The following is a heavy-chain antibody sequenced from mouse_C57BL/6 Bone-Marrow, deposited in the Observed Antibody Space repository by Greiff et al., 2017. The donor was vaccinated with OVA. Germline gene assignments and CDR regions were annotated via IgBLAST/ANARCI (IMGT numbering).Heavy chain of an antibody. CDR1: GYTFTSSG. Sequence: QVQLQQSGAELARPGASVKLSCKASGYTFTSSGISWVKQRPGQGLEWIGEIYPRSGNTYYNEKFKGKATLTADKSSSTAYMALRSLTSEDSAVDFCARKTTVVPFDYWGQGTTLTVSS. D-gene: IGHD1-1*01. J-gene: IGHJ2*01. CDR2: IYPRSGNT. CDR3: ARKTTVVPFDY. V-gene: IGHV1-81*01.